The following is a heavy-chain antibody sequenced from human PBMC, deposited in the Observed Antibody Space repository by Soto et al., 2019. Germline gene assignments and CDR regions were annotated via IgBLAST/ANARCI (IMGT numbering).Heavy chain of an antibody. CDR1: GFTLSSYS. D-gene: IGHD6-19*01. CDR2: ISGSGGTI. V-gene: IGHV3-48*02. J-gene: IGHJ4*02. Sequence: EVQLVESGGGMVQPGWSLRVSCAASGFTLSSYSMHWVRQAPGKGLEWVSYISGSGGTIYYAESVKGRFTISRDNAKNSRSVQMNSLRDEDTAVYFCARETGLRSSGWSYYFDFWGQGTRVTVSS. CDR3: ARETGLRSSGWSYYFDF.